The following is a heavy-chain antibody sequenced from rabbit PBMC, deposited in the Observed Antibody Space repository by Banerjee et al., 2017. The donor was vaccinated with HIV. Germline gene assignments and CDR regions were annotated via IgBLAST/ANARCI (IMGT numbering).Heavy chain of an antibody. V-gene: IGHV1S45*01. CDR2: IYTGGSA. J-gene: IGHJ4*01. CDR1: GFSFSSSYW. CDR3: ARDLAGVIGWNFNL. Sequence: VQPEGSLTLPCTASGFSFSSSYWICWVRQAPGKGLEWIACIYTGGSAYYASWAKGRFTISKTSSTTVDLQMTSLTAADTATHFCARDLAGVIGWNFNLWGPGTLVTVS. D-gene: IGHD4-1*01.